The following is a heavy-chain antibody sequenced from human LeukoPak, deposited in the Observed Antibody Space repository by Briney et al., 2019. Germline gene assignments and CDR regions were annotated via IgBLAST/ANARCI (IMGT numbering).Heavy chain of an antibody. CDR1: GDSFSSNSAA. D-gene: IGHD6-13*01. CDR3: ARCYRSSSDWYFDL. J-gene: IGHJ2*01. V-gene: IGHV6-1*01. CDR2: TYYRSKLYN. Sequence: SQTLSLTCAISGDSFSSNSAAWNWLRQSPSRGLEWLGRTYYRSKLYNDYAVSVKSQITINPDTSKTQFSLQLNSVTPEDTAVYYCARCYRSSSDWYFDLWGRGTLVTVSS.